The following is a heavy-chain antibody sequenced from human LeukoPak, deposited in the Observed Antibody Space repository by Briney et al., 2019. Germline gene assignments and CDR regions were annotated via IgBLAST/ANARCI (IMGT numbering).Heavy chain of an antibody. CDR3: AKNGGGQCYSHLDS. V-gene: IGHV3-23*01. D-gene: IGHD2-21*01. CDR1: GFAFSNYA. CDR2: ISGSGGST. J-gene: IGHJ4*02. Sequence: GGSLRLSCAASGFAFSNYAMTWVRQAPGKGLEWVSGISGSGGSTYYVDSVKGRFTISRDNSKNTLYLQMNSLREEDTALYFCAKNGGGQCYSHLDSWGQGNLVTVSS.